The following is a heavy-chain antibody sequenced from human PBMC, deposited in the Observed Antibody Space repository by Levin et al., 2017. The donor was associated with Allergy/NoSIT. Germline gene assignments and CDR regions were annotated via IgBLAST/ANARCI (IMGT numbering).Heavy chain of an antibody. Sequence: PSETLSLTCTVSGYSISSGYYWGWIRQPPGKGLEWIGSIYHSGSTYYNPSLKSRVTISVDTSKNQFSLKLSSVTAADTAVYYCARVIGLVTGYYFDYWGQGTLVTVSS. CDR1: GYSISSGYY. CDR2: IYHSGST. CDR3: ARVIGLVTGYYFDY. D-gene: IGHD5-18*01. V-gene: IGHV4-38-2*02. J-gene: IGHJ4*02.